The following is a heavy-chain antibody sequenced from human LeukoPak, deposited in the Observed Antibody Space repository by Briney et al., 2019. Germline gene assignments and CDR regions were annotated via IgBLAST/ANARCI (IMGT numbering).Heavy chain of an antibody. V-gene: IGHV3-23*01. CDR3: AKDQDYYDSSGYPGIYFDY. Sequence: GGSLRLSCAASGFTFSSYAMSWVRQAPGKGLEWVSAISGSGGSTYYADSVKGRFTISRDNSKNTLYLQMNSLRAEDTAVYYCAKDQDYYDSSGYPGIYFDYWGQGTLVTVSS. CDR1: GFTFSSYA. J-gene: IGHJ4*02. CDR2: ISGSGGST. D-gene: IGHD3-22*01.